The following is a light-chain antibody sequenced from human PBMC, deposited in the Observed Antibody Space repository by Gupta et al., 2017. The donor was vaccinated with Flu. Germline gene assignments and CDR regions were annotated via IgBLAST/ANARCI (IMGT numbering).Light chain of an antibody. V-gene: IGKV1-39*01. J-gene: IGKJ3*01. CDR3: QQSYSTLFT. CDR2: AAS. CDR1: QSISSY. Sequence: RSSVSASVGDRVTITCRASQSISSYLNWYQQKPGKAPKLLIYAASSLQSGVPSRFSGSGSGTDFTLTISSLQPEDFATYYCQQSYSTLFTFGPGTKVDIK.